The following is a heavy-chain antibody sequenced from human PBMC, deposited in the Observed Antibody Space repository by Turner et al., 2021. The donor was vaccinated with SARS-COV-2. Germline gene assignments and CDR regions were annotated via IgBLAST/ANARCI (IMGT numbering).Heavy chain of an antibody. CDR3: ARLMDTAMDYYGMDV. J-gene: IGHJ6*02. V-gene: IGHV4-39*01. D-gene: IGHD5-18*01. CDR1: GVSISSSSYY. CDR2: IYYGGIS. Sequence: QLQLQESGPGLVKPSEILSLTCTVAGVSISSSSYYWGWIRQPPGKGLEWLGNIYYGGISYNNPALKSQVTISVDTSKNQFSLKLSSVTAADTAVYYCARLMDTAMDYYGMDVWGQGTTVTVSS.